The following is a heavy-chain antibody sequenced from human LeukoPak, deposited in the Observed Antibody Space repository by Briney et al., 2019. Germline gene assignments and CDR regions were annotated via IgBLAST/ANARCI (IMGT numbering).Heavy chain of an antibody. Sequence: PGGSLRLSCAASGFTFSTYSMCWVRQAPGKGLEWVTVISYDGSNKYYADSVKGRFTISRDNSKNTLYLQMNSLRAEDTAVYYCARGRSRSGYDSVDYWGQGTLVTVSS. CDR2: ISYDGSNK. CDR3: ARGRSRSGYDSVDY. CDR1: GFTFSTYS. J-gene: IGHJ4*02. V-gene: IGHV3-30-3*01. D-gene: IGHD5-12*01.